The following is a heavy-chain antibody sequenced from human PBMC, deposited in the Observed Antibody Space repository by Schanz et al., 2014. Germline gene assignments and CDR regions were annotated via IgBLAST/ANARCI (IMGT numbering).Heavy chain of an antibody. CDR2: INPSGGST. V-gene: IGHV1-46*03. Sequence: QVQLVQSGAEVKKPGASVKVSCKASGYTFTSYYMHWVRHAPGQGLEWMGIINPSGGSTSYAQKCQGRVTMTRDTSTSTVYMELSSLRSEDTAVYYCARDGEAAAGCDYWGQGTLVTVSS. D-gene: IGHD6-13*01. J-gene: IGHJ4*02. CDR1: GYTFTSYY. CDR3: ARDGEAAAGCDY.